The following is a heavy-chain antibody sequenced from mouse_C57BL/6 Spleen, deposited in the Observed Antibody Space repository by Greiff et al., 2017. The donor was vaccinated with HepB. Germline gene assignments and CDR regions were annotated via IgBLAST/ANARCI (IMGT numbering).Heavy chain of an antibody. CDR1: GYTFTSYW. D-gene: IGHD1-1*01. CDR2: IYPSDSYT. CDR3: ARSPYYYGSSWYYFDY. Sequence: QVQLQQPGAELVKPGASVKLSCKASGYTFTSYWMQWVKQSPGQGLEWIGEIYPSDSYTNYNQKFKGKATLTVDTSSSTAYMQLSSLTSEDSAVYYCARSPYYYGSSWYYFDYWGQGTTLTVSS. J-gene: IGHJ2*01. V-gene: IGHV1-50*01.